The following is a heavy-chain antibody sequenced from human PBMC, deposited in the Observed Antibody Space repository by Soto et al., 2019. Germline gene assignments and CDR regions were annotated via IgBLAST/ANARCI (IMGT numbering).Heavy chain of an antibody. V-gene: IGHV1-69*13. D-gene: IGHD3-22*01. Sequence: SVKVSCKAPGGTFSTYAISWVRQAPGQGLEWMGGIIPMFGTANYAQRFQDRVTITADESTNTVYMELSSLRSEDTAVYYCARGGYYDSSDYWGQGTLVTVS. CDR1: GGTFSTYA. CDR2: IIPMFGTA. J-gene: IGHJ4*02. CDR3: ARGGYYDSSDY.